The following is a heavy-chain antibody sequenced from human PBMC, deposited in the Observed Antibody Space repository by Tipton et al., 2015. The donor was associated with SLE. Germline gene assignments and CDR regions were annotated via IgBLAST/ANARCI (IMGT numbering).Heavy chain of an antibody. V-gene: IGHV3-21*03. J-gene: IGHJ4*02. CDR3: SRGWATPDY. CDR2: ISSSGSSV. D-gene: IGHD2-15*01. Sequence: GSLRLSCTASGFTFSTYSMNWVRQAPGKGLDWVSSISSSGSSVYYADSVKGRFTISRDNAKNSLYLQMDSLRAEDTAVYYCSRGWATPDYWGQGTLVTVSS. CDR1: GFTFSTYS.